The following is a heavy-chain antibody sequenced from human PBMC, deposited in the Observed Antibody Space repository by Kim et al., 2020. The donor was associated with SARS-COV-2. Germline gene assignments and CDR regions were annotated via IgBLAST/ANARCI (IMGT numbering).Heavy chain of an antibody. CDR1: GFTFSNYA. V-gene: IGHV3-23*01. D-gene: IGHD3-3*01. J-gene: IGHJ4*02. CDR2: ISGSGGST. Sequence: GGSLRLSCAASGFTFSNYAMNWVRQAPGKGLEWVSAISGSGGSTYYADSVKGRFTISRDNPKNTLYLLMNSLRAEDTAVYYCAKYPDYDCWSGYYFDYWGQGTLVTVSS. CDR3: AKYPDYDCWSGYYFDY.